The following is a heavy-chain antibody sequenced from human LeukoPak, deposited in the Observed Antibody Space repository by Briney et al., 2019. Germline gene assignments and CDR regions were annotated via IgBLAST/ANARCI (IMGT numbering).Heavy chain of an antibody. V-gene: IGHV1-2*06. CDR3: ARDRHYDFWSGYSISDAFDY. D-gene: IGHD3-3*01. CDR2: INPNSGGT. J-gene: IGHJ4*02. CDR1: GYTFTGYY. Sequence: ASVKLSCKASGYTFTGYYMHWVRQAPGQGLEWMGRINPNSGGTNYAQKFQGRVTMTRDTSISTAYMELSRLRSDDTAVYYCARDRHYDFWSGYSISDAFDYWGQGTLVTVSS.